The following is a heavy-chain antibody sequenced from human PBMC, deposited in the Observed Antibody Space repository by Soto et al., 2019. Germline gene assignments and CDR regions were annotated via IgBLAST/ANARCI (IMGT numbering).Heavy chain of an antibody. CDR3: ARHSSNFRYYYYAMDV. CDR2: IYPGDSDT. Sequence: GESLKIPCKGSGYTFTDYWIGWVRQLPGKGLEWMGIIYPGDSDTRYSPSFQGQVTITADKSTSTAYLQWNTLKASDTAMYYCARHSSNFRYYYYAMDVWGQGTTVTVSS. D-gene: IGHD6-13*01. J-gene: IGHJ6*02. CDR1: GYTFTDYW. V-gene: IGHV5-51*01.